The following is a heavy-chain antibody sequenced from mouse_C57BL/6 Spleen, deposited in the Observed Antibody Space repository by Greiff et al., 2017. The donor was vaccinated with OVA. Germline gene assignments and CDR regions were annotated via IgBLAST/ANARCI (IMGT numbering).Heavy chain of an antibody. Sequence: VQLQQPGAELVMPGASVKLSCKASGYTFTSYWMHWVKQRPGQGLEWIGEIDPSDSYTNYNQKCKGKSTLTVDKSASTAYMQLSSLTSEDSAVYYCARSTYFDYWGQGTTLTVSS. V-gene: IGHV1-69*01. CDR2: IDPSDSYT. CDR1: GYTFTSYW. CDR3: ARSTYFDY. J-gene: IGHJ2*01.